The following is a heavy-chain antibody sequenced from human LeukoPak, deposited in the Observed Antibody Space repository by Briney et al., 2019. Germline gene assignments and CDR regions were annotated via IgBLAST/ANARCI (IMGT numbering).Heavy chain of an antibody. CDR2: IYTSGST. D-gene: IGHD2-2*02. CDR1: GGSISSGSYY. J-gene: IGHJ3*02. V-gene: IGHV4-61*02. CDR3: ARAGVVVVPAAIPADAFDI. Sequence: PSETLSLTCTVSGGSISSGSYYWSWIRQPAGKGLEWIGRIYTSGSTNYNPSLKSRVTISVDTSKNQFSLKLSSVTAADTAVYYCARAGVVVVPAAIPADAFDIWGQGTMVTVSS.